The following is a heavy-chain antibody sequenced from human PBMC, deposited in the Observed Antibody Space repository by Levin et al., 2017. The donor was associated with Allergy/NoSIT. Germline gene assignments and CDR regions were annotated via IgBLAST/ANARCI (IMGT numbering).Heavy chain of an antibody. D-gene: IGHD4-11*01. CDR1: GYSLNEFA. J-gene: IGHJ4*02. V-gene: IGHV1-24*01. CDR3: ATDLILHSKSDF. Sequence: PGGSLRLSCKVSGSGYSLNEFAMHWVRQAPGKGLEWMGGFDPEEGETIYAQKFQGRLTMTEDTSTDTTYMTLSGLRFEDTAVYYCATDLILHSKSDFWGQGTQVIVSS. CDR2: FDPEEGET.